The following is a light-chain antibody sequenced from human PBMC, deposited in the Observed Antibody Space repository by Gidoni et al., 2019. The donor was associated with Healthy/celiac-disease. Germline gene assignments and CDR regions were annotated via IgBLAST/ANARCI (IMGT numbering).Light chain of an antibody. J-gene: IGLJ3*02. Sequence: QSDLTQPPSASGSPGQSVTISCTGTSSDVGGYHYVSWYQQPPGKAPKLMIYEVSKRPSGVPDRFSGSKSGNTASLTVSGLQAEDEADYYCSSYAGSNNWVFGGGTKLTVL. V-gene: IGLV2-8*01. CDR2: EVS. CDR1: SSDVGGYHY. CDR3: SSYAGSNNWV.